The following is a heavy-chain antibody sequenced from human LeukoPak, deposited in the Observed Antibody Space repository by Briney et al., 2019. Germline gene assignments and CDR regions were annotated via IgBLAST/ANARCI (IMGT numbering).Heavy chain of an antibody. CDR1: GYTFTGYH. CDR2: INPNSGDT. D-gene: IGHD4-17*01. J-gene: IGHJ4*02. V-gene: IGHV1-2*02. CDR3: ASQRPYSGYGDYTPDDY. Sequence: ASVKVSCKASGYTFTGYHMHWVRQAPGQGLEWMGWINPNSGDTNYAQKFQGRVTMTRDASISTAYMELGWLRSDDTAVYYCASQRPYSGYGDYTPDDYWGQGTLVTVSS.